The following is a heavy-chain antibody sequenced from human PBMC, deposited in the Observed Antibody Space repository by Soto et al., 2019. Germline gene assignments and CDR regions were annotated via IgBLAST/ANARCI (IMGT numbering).Heavy chain of an antibody. CDR3: APRRPFMVHTAFDY. D-gene: IGHD2-8*01. CDR2: INPSGGST. Sequence: ASVKVSCKASGYTFTSYYMHWVRQAPGQGLEWMGIINPSGGSTSYAQKFQGRVTVSVDTSKNQFSLNLRSVNAADTAVPYCAPRRPFMVHTAFDYCGQRPLVTV. J-gene: IGHJ4*02. V-gene: IGHV1-46*01. CDR1: GYTFTSYY.